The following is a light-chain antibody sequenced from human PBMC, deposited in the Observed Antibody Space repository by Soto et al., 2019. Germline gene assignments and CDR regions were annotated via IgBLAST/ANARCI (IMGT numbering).Light chain of an antibody. Sequence: DIQMTQSPSTLSGSVGDRVTITCRASQTISSWLAWYQQKPGKAPKLLIYKASTLKSGVPSRFSGSGSGTEFTLTTSSLQPDDFATYYCQQYNSYSFGQGTKVDI. CDR1: QTISSW. CDR2: KAS. J-gene: IGKJ1*01. CDR3: QQYNSYS. V-gene: IGKV1-5*03.